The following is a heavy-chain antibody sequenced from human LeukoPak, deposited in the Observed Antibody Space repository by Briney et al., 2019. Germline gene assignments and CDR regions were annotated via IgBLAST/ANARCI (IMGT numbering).Heavy chain of an antibody. CDR1: GFTFSSYS. J-gene: IGHJ4*02. Sequence: GGSLRLSCAASGFTFSSYSMNWVRQAPGKGLEWVSSISSSSSYIYYADSVKGRFTISRDNAKNSLYLQVNSLRAEDTAVYYCAKRPAVRGVGSDFDYWGQGTLVTVSS. D-gene: IGHD3-10*01. CDR2: ISSSSSYI. CDR3: AKRPAVRGVGSDFDY. V-gene: IGHV3-21*04.